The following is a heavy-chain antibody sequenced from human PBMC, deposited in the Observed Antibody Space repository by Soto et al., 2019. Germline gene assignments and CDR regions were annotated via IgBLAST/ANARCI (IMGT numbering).Heavy chain of an antibody. CDR1: EFTFSSYS. V-gene: IGHV3-48*01. Sequence: EVQLEESGGGLVQPGGSLRLSCAASEFTFSSYSMNWVRQAPGKGLEWVSDISSGATITYYADSVRGRFTISRDNAKNSLFMQMNSLRAADTAVYYCARDLSRSYSTRDGLDVWGQGTTVTVSS. CDR2: ISSGATIT. J-gene: IGHJ6*02. CDR3: ARDLSRSYSTRDGLDV. D-gene: IGHD2-15*01.